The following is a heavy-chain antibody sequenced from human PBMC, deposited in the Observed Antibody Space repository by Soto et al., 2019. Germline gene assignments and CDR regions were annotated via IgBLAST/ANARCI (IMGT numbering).Heavy chain of an antibody. CDR2: ISYDGSNK. CDR3: ARDGRSYCSSTSCNNRALFDY. Sequence: QVQLVESGGGVVQPGRSLRLSCAASGFTFSSYAMHWVRQAPGKGLEWVAVISYDGSNKYYADSVKGRFTISRDNSKNTLYLQMNSLRAEDTAVYYCARDGRSYCSSTSCNNRALFDYWGQGTLVTVSS. V-gene: IGHV3-30-3*01. J-gene: IGHJ4*02. D-gene: IGHD2-2*01. CDR1: GFTFSSYA.